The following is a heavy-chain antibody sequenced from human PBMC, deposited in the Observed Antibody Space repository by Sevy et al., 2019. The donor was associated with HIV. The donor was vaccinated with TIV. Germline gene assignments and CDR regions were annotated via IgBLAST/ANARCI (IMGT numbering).Heavy chain of an antibody. CDR2: TTQRGGAT. CDR1: GFIFSSYT. V-gene: IGHV3-23*01. Sequence: GGSLRLSCAASGFIFSSYTLSWVRQAPGKRLEWVSATTQRGGATFYADFVKGRFTVSRDDSKNTLYLQMNSLRVEDTAIYYCAKDKTPDGPWDFDYWGQGTQVTVSS. D-gene: IGHD1-26*01. CDR3: AKDKTPDGPWDFDY. J-gene: IGHJ4*02.